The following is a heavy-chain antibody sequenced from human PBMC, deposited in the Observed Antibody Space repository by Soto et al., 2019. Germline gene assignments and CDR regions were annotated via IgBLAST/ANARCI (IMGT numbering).Heavy chain of an antibody. J-gene: IGHJ6*03. V-gene: IGHV3-21*01. CDR1: GFTFSSYS. D-gene: IGHD5-18*01. Sequence: GSLRLSCAASGFTFSSYSMNWVRQAPGKGLEWVSSISSSSSYIYYADSVKGRFTISRDNAKNSLYLQMNSLRAEDTAVYYCARRGYSYGFIGFYYMDVWGKGTTVTVSS. CDR2: ISSSSSYI. CDR3: ARRGYSYGFIGFYYMDV.